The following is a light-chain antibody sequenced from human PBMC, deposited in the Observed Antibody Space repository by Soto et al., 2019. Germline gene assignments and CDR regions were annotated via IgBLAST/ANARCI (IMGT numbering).Light chain of an antibody. Sequence: EIVMTQSPATLSVSPGERATLSCRASQSVSSNLAWYQQKPGQAPGLLIYGASTRATGIPARFSGSGSGTEFTLTISSLQSEDFAVYYCQQYNNWPPATFGQGTKVDIK. V-gene: IGKV3-15*01. CDR2: GAS. CDR3: QQYNNWPPAT. J-gene: IGKJ1*01. CDR1: QSVSSN.